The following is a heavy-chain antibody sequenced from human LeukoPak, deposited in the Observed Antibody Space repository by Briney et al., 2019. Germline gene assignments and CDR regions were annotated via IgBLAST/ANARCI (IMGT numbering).Heavy chain of an antibody. J-gene: IGHJ1*01. CDR3: AHTPPGGYSGYDPTEYFQH. V-gene: IGHV2-5*02. D-gene: IGHD5-12*01. CDR2: IYWDDDK. Sequence: SGPTLVKPTQTLTLTCTFSGFSLSTTGVGVGWIRQPPGKALEWLALIYWDDDKRYSPSLKSRLTITKDTSKNQVVLTMTNMDPVDTATYFCAHTPPGGYSGYDPTEYFQHWGQGTLVTVSS. CDR1: GFSLSTTGVG.